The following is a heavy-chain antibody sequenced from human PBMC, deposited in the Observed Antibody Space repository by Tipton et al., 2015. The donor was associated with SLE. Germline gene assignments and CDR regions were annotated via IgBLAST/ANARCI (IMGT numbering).Heavy chain of an antibody. CDR3: AELSTADAFDV. V-gene: IGHV3-74*01. CDR1: GFTFSNYW. CDR2: INGGGIST. J-gene: IGHJ3*01. D-gene: IGHD5/OR15-5a*01. Sequence: SLRLSCAASGFTFSNYWMHWVRQAPGKGLVWVSRINGGGISTTYADSVRGRFTISRDNAKNTLYLQMNTLRADDAALYYCAELSTADAFDVWGQGAMVIVSS.